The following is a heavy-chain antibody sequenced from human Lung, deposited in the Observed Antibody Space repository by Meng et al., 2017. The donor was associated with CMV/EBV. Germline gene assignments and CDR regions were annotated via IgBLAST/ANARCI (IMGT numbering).Heavy chain of an antibody. D-gene: IGHD3-3*01. V-gene: IGHV3-7*01. J-gene: IGHJ6*02. Sequence: GESLKISCAASGFTFSSYWMSWVRQAPGKGLEWVANIKQDGSEKYYVDSVKGRFTISRDNAKNSLYLQMNSLRAEDTAVYYCAREGVFGVVIAGYYGMDVWGQGTTVTVSS. CDR1: GFTFSSYW. CDR2: IKQDGSEK. CDR3: AREGVFGVVIAGYYGMDV.